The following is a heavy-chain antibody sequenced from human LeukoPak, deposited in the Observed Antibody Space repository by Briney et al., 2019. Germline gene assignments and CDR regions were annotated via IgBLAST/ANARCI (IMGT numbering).Heavy chain of an antibody. Sequence: SQTLSLTCTVSGGSISSGSYYWSWIRQPAGKGLEWIGRIYTSGSTNYNPSLKSRVTISVDTSKNQFSLKLSSVTAADTAVYYCARAPGQGATFFDYWGQGTLVTVSS. J-gene: IGHJ4*02. CDR2: IYTSGST. V-gene: IGHV4-61*02. CDR3: ARAPGQGATFFDY. CDR1: GGSISSGSYY. D-gene: IGHD1-26*01.